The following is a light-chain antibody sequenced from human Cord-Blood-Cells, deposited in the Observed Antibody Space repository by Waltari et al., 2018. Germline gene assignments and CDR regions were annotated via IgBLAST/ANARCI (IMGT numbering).Light chain of an antibody. V-gene: IGKV1-39*01. CDR2: AAS. Sequence: DIHMTQSPSSLSASVGDRVTITCRASQSIRLYLNWYQQKPGKAPKLLIYAASSLQSGVPSRFIGSRSGTDFTLTISSLQPEDFATYYCQQSDSTPALTLGGGTKVEIK. J-gene: IGKJ4*01. CDR1: QSIRLY. CDR3: QQSDSTPALT.